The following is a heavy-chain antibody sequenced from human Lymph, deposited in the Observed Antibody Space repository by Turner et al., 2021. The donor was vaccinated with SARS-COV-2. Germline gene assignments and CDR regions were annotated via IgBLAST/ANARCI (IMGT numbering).Heavy chain of an antibody. Sequence: QVQLVQSGAEVKKPGSSVKVSCKASGGTFSSYAISWVRQAPGQGLEWMGGIIPILGIANYAQRFQGRVTITADKSTSPADLELSSLGFGDTAVYYFAIIAAPGRGGGVFYYYYGMDVWGQGTTVTVSS. V-gene: IGHV1-69*10. CDR1: GGTFSSYA. J-gene: IGHJ6*02. CDR3: AIIAAPGRGGGVFYYYYGMDV. CDR2: IIPILGIA. D-gene: IGHD6-13*01.